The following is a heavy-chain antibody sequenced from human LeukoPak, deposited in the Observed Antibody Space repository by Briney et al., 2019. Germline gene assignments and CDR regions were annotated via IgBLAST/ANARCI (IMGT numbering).Heavy chain of an antibody. D-gene: IGHD2-15*01. CDR3: ALGYCGGRSCYRFDN. J-gene: IGHJ4*02. V-gene: IGHV3-23*01. CDR2: ISGSGDIT. Sequence: PGGSLRLSCAASGFTFSSYAMSWVRQAPGKGLEWVSAISGSGDITFYADSVRGRFTISRDNSKNTLYLQTNSLRADDTAVYYCALGYCGGRSCYRFDNWGQGTLVTVSS. CDR1: GFTFSSYA.